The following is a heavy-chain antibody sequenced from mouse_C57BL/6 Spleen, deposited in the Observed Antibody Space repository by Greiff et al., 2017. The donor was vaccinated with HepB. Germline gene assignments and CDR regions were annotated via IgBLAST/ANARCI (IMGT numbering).Heavy chain of an antibody. D-gene: IGHD1-1*01. CDR1: GFTFSDYG. CDR3: ARQHGSYAMDY. V-gene: IGHV5-15*01. J-gene: IGHJ4*01. CDR2: ISNLAYSI. Sequence: EVMLVESGGGLVQPGGSLKLSCAASGFTFSDYGMAWVRQAPRKGPEWVAFISNLAYSIYYADTVTGRFTISRENAKNTLYLEMSSLRSEDTAMYYCARQHGSYAMDYWGQGTSVTVSS.